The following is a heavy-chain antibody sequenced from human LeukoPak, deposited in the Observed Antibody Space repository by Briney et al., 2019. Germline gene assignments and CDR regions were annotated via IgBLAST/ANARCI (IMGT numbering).Heavy chain of an antibody. J-gene: IGHJ5*02. Sequence: VASVKVSCKASGYTFTSYGISWVRQAPGQGLEWMGWISAYNGNTNYAQKLQGRVTMTTDTSTSTAYMELRSLRSDDTAVYYCAREVAAAVEGTWFGPWGQGTLVTVSS. D-gene: IGHD6-13*01. CDR1: GYTFTSYG. CDR2: ISAYNGNT. CDR3: AREVAAAVEGTWFGP. V-gene: IGHV1-18*01.